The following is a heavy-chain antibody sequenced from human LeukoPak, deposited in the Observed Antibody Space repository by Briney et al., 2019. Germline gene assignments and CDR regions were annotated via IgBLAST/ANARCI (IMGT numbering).Heavy chain of an antibody. J-gene: IGHJ4*02. CDR1: GFTFSGHW. Sequence: GGSLRLSCTASGFTFSGHWIHWVRQAPGKGVEWVAVISYDGNNKYYADSVKGRFTISRDNAKNSLYLQMNSLRAEDTAVYYCARSGLNSSSWYVDYWGQGTLVTVSS. D-gene: IGHD6-13*01. CDR2: ISYDGNNK. V-gene: IGHV3-30*03. CDR3: ARSGLNSSSWYVDY.